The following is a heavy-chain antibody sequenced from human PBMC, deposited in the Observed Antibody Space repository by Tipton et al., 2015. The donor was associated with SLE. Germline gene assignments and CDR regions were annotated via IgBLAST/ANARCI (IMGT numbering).Heavy chain of an antibody. CDR3: ATMGGSGDYDY. CDR2: IYHSGST. Sequence: TLSLTCAVSGYSISSGYYWGWIRQPPGKGLEWIGSIYHSGSTNYNPSLKSRVTISVDTSKNQFSLKLSSVTAADTAVYYCATMGGSGDYDYWGQGTLVTVSS. D-gene: IGHD4-17*01. V-gene: IGHV4-38-2*01. J-gene: IGHJ4*02. CDR1: GYSISSGYY.